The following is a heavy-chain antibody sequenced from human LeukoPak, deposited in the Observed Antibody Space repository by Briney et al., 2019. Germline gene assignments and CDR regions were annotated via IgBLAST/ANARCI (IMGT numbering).Heavy chain of an antibody. CDR3: ARASIVATIGYYYYGMDV. CDR2: IIPIFGTA. J-gene: IGHJ6*04. Sequence: SVKVSCKASGGTFSSYAISWVRRAPGQGLEWMGGIIPIFGTANYAQKFQGRVTITADESTSTAYMELSSLRSEDTAVYYCARASIVATIGYYYYGMDVWGKGTTVTVSS. D-gene: IGHD5-12*01. CDR1: GGTFSSYA. V-gene: IGHV1-69*13.